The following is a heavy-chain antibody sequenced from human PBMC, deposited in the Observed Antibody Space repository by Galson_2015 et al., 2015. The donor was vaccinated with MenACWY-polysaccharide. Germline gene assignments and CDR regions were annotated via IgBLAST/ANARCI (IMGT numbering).Heavy chain of an antibody. Sequence: QSGAEVKKPGESLKISCQGSGYSFTTYWIGWVRQMPGKGLDWMGTIYPGSSETRYSPSFQGQVTFSADTSINTAYLQWSSLEASDTGMYYSARGIGYSTTWFDYWGQGTLVTVSS. J-gene: IGHJ4*02. D-gene: IGHD2-21*01. V-gene: IGHV5-51*03. CDR2: IYPGSSET. CDR1: GYSFTTYW. CDR3: ARGIGYSTTWFDY.